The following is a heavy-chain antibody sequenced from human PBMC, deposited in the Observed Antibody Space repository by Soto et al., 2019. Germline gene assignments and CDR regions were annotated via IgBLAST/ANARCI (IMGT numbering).Heavy chain of an antibody. CDR2: IYYSGST. V-gene: IGHV4-59*01. CDR1: GGSISSYY. J-gene: IGHJ5*02. Sequence: SETLSLTCTVSGGSISSYYWSWIRQPPGKGLEWIGYIYYSGSTNYNPSLKSRVTISVDTSKNQFSLKLSSVTAADTAVYYCARENCSGGSCYGFGWFDPWGQGTLVTV. D-gene: IGHD2-15*01. CDR3: ARENCSGGSCYGFGWFDP.